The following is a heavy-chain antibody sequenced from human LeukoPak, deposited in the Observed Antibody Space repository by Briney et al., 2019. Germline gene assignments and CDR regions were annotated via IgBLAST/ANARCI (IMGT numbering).Heavy chain of an antibody. D-gene: IGHD3-10*01. CDR2: IYPFGTT. V-gene: IGHV4-39*07. J-gene: IGHJ4*02. CDR3: ARIDMVRGAKPDF. CDR1: GGSISSGGYY. Sequence: PSETLSLTRTVSGGSISSGGYYWGWIRQPPGKGLEWVATIYPFGTTYYNPSLKSRVTMSVDTSRNQFSLKLTSVTAADTAIYYCARIDMVRGAKPDFWGQGTLVTVSS.